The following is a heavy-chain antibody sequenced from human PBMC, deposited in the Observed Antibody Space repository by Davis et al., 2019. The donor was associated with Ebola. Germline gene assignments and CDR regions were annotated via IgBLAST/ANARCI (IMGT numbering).Heavy chain of an antibody. CDR3: AKAWFGELPFDY. V-gene: IGHV3-23*01. D-gene: IGHD3-10*01. J-gene: IGHJ4*02. Sequence: GGSLRLSCPASGFTFGTYDMSWVRQAPGQGLEWVSGISASGGSTYYADSVKGRFTVSRDNSKNTLYLQMNSLRAEDTAVYYCAKAWFGELPFDYWGQGTLVTVSS. CDR1: GFTFGTYD. CDR2: ISASGGST.